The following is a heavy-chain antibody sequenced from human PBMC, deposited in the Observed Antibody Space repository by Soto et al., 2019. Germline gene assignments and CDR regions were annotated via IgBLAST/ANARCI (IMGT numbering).Heavy chain of an antibody. J-gene: IGHJ4*01. V-gene: IGHV1-3*01. D-gene: IGHD6-19*01. CDR3: ASAVAVAADFAY. CDR2: INAGNGNA. Sequence: APVEXCSEASGYTIAGCSMYWARQAPGQRLEWMGWINAGNGNAKYAQKFEGRVTITRDTSASTAYMELSSLRSEDTFVYYWASAVAVAADFAYWGHGTLDPVSP. CDR1: GYTIAGCS.